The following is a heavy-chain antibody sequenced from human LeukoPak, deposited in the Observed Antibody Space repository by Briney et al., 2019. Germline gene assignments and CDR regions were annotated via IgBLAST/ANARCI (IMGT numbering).Heavy chain of an antibody. V-gene: IGHV4-34*01. CDR2: INHRGST. Sequence: SETLSLTCAVYGGSFSGYYWSWIRQPPGKGLEWIGEINHRGSTNYNPSLKSRVSISVDTSRNQFSLKLSSVTAADTAVYYCATNPGGYCSSTRCYGEAPWGQGTLVTVSS. CDR1: GGSFSGYY. D-gene: IGHD2-2*01. J-gene: IGHJ5*02. CDR3: ATNPGGYCSSTRCYGEAP.